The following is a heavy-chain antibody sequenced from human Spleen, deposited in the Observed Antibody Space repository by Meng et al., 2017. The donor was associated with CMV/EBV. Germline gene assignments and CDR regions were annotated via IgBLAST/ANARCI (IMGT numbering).Heavy chain of an antibody. CDR2: ISGSADAI. J-gene: IGHJ4*02. Sequence: GGSLRLSCAASGFTFDDYGMSWVRQAPGKGLEWVSYISGSADAIYYADSVRGRFTISRDNAKNSLYLQMNSLRVEDTAVYFCARDSRYSGSGRKIFDSWGQGTLVTVSS. V-gene: IGHV3-48*03. CDR1: GFTFDDYG. CDR3: ARDSRYSGSGRKIFDS. D-gene: IGHD3-10*01.